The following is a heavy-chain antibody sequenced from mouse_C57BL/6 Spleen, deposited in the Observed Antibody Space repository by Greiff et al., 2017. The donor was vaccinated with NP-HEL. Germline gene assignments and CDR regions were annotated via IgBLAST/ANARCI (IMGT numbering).Heavy chain of an antibody. CDR3: AIPGGSSSYYAMDY. V-gene: IGHV2-5*01. CDR1: GFSLTSYG. J-gene: IGHJ4*01. CDR2: IWRGGST. Sequence: VQLQQSGPGLVQPSQSLSITCTVSGFSLTSYGVHWVRQSPGKGLEWLGVIWRGGSTDYNAAFMSRLSITKDNSKSQVFFKMNSLQADDTAIYYCAIPGGSSSYYAMDYWGQGTSVTVSS. D-gene: IGHD1-1*01.